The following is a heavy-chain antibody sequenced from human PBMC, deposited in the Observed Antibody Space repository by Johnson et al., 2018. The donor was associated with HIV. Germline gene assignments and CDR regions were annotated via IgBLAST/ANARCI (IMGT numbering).Heavy chain of an antibody. V-gene: IGHV3-30*04. CDR3: ARDRIVGADYDAFDI. CDR1: GFTFNSYA. Sequence: QVQLVESGGGVVQPGRSLRLSCAASGFTFNSYAMHWVRQAPGKGLEWVAVISYDGSNKYYADYVKGRFTISRDNSKNTLYLQMNSLRAEETAVYHCARDRIVGADYDAFDIWGQGTMVTVSS. D-gene: IGHD1-26*01. J-gene: IGHJ3*02. CDR2: ISYDGSNK.